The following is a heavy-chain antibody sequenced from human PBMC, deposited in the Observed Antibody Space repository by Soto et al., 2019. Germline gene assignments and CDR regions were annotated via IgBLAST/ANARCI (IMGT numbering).Heavy chain of an antibody. D-gene: IGHD3-10*02. J-gene: IGHJ4*02. V-gene: IGHV3-9*01. CDR2: ISWNSGNL. CDR1: GFTFDDYA. Sequence: EVQLVESGGGLVQPGRSLRLSCAASGFTFDDYAMHWVRQGPGKGLEWVSSISWNSGNLGYADSVKGRFTISRDNANNSMYLQMNSLRGEDRGLYYCAKGASTTLFGFNDYWGQGTLVTVSS. CDR3: AKGASTTLFGFNDY.